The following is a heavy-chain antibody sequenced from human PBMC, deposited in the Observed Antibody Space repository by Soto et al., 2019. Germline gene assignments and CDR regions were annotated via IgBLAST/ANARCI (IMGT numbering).Heavy chain of an antibody. CDR2: IYYSGST. V-gene: IGHV4-59*01. D-gene: IGHD1-26*01. J-gene: IGHJ4*02. Sequence: PSETLSLTCTIPGGSISVYYWSWIRQPPGQALEWIGYIYYSGSTNYNPSLKSRVTISVDKSKDQFSLKLSSVTAGDTAVYFCARVQGGGYALYYFDYWGQGTLVTVSS. CDR1: GGSISVYY. CDR3: ARVQGGGYALYYFDY.